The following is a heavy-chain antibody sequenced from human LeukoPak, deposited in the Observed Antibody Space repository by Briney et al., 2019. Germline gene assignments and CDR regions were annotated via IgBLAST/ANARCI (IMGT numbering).Heavy chain of an antibody. CDR2: MNPNSGNT. CDR3: ARLGIYDGNSYGSF. J-gene: IGHJ4*02. Sequence: EASVKVSCKASGYTFTSYDINWVRQATGQGLEWMGWMNPNSGNTGYAQKFQGRVTMTRDTSISIAYMELSSLTSEDTAVYYCARLGIYDGNSYGSFWGQGTLVTVSS. D-gene: IGHD5-18*01. CDR1: GYTFTSYD. V-gene: IGHV1-8*01.